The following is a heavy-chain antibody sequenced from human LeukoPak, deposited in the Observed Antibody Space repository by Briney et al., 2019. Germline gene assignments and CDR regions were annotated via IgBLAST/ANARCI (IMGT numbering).Heavy chain of an antibody. CDR3: ARGGPGNFDY. CDR1: GGSISRYY. J-gene: IGHJ4*02. Sequence: PSEPLSLPRTASGGSISRYYWSWIRQPAWKGLEWIGRSYTSGSTNYNPSLKSRVTMSVDTSKNQFSLKVRSVTAADTAVYYCARGGPGNFDYWGQGTLVTVSS. D-gene: IGHD2-2*01. V-gene: IGHV4-4*07. CDR2: SYTSGST.